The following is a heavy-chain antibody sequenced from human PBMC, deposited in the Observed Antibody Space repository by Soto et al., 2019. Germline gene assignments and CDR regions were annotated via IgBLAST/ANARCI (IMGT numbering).Heavy chain of an antibody. Sequence: QVQLVQSGDEVKKPGASVKVSCKASGYIFVNYGSAWGRQAPGQGLEWMGWISPYTGNTHAARKVQGRLTMTTDTSTSTAYMDMGSLTSDDTAVYYCVMVDNYVTPTPQDVWGQGTTVTVSS. CDR3: VMVDNYVTPTPQDV. D-gene: IGHD3-16*01. CDR1: GYIFVNYG. CDR2: ISPYTGNT. V-gene: IGHV1-18*01. J-gene: IGHJ6*02.